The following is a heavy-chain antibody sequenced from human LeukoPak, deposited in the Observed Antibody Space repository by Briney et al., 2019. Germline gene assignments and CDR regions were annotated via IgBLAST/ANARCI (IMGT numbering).Heavy chain of an antibody. CDR3: AKVPRYDILTGCWFDY. J-gene: IGHJ4*02. CDR1: GFTFSSHA. V-gene: IGHV3-23*01. CDR2: ISGSGGST. D-gene: IGHD3-9*01. Sequence: GGSLRLSCAASGFTFSSHAMSWVRQAPGKGLEWVAAISGSGGSTYYADSVKGRFTISRDNSKNTLYLQMNSLRAEDTAVYYCAKVPRYDILTGCWFDYWGQGTLVTVSS.